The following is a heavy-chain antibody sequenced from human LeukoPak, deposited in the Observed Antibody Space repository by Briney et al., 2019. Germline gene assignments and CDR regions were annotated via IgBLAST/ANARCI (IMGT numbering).Heavy chain of an antibody. Sequence: SETLSLTCAVYGGSFSGYYWSWIRQPPGKGLEWIGEINHSGSTNYNPSLKSRVTISVDTSKNRFSLKLSSVTAADTAVYYCARIDSSGYYRNWFDPWGQGTLVTVSS. CDR3: ARIDSSGYYRNWFDP. CDR2: INHSGST. V-gene: IGHV4-34*01. CDR1: GGSFSGYY. J-gene: IGHJ5*02. D-gene: IGHD3-22*01.